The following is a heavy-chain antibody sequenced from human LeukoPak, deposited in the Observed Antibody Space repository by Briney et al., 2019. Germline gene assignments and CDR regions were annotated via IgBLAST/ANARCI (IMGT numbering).Heavy chain of an antibody. CDR3: ARHDPGWFDT. V-gene: IGHV4-59*08. CDR1: GGSISSSY. Sequence: PSETLSLTCTVSGGSISSSYWSWIRQPPGKGLEWIGYIHYSGSTNYNPSLKSRATISVDTSKAHFSLELSSATATDTAAYYCARHDPGWFDTWGQGTLVTVSS. D-gene: IGHD7-27*01. CDR2: IHYSGST. J-gene: IGHJ5*02.